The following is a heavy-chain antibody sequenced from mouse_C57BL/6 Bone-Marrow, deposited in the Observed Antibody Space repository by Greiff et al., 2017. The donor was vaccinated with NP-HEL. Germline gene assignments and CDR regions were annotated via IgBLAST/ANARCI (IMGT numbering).Heavy chain of an antibody. CDR1: GFTFTDYY. J-gene: IGHJ2*01. CDR2: IRNKANGYTT. V-gene: IGHV7-3*01. CDR3: ARSLPGYFDY. Sequence: EVMLVESGGGLVQPGGSLSLSCAASGFTFTDYYMSWVRQPPGKALEWLGFIRNKANGYTTEYSASVKGRFTISRDNSQSILYLQMNALRAEDSATYYCARSLPGYFDYWGQGTTLTVSS.